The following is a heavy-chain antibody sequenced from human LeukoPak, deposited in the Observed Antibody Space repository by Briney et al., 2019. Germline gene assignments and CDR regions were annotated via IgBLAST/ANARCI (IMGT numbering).Heavy chain of an antibody. Sequence: SETLSLTCTVSGGSTSSYYWTLIRQPPGKGLEWIGYIYYSGSTNYNPSLKSRVTFSVDTSRNQFSLKLISVTAADTAVYYCATQSAGTNWFDPWGQGTLVTVSS. CDR1: GGSTSSYY. D-gene: IGHD1-1*01. J-gene: IGHJ5*02. CDR3: ATQSAGTNWFDP. V-gene: IGHV4-59*08. CDR2: IYYSGST.